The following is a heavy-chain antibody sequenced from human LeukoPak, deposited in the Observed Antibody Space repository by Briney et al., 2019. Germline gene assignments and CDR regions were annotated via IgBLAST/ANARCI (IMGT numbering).Heavy chain of an antibody. CDR2: IRYDGSNE. CDR1: GFTFSSYG. V-gene: IGHV3-30*02. CDR3: AKVPPVVVVAATPRGY. J-gene: IGHJ4*02. Sequence: GGSLRLSCAASGFTFSSYGMHWVRQAPGKGLEWVAFIRYDGSNEYYADSVKGRFTISRDNSKNTLYLQMNSLRAEDTAVYYCAKVPPVVVVAATPRGYWGQGTLVTVSS. D-gene: IGHD2-15*01.